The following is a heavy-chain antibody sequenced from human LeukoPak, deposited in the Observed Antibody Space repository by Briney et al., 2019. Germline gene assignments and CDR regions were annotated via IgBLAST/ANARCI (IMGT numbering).Heavy chain of an antibody. Sequence: SETLSLTCTVSGGSISSYYWSWIRQPAGKGLEWIGRIYTSGSTNYNPSLKSRVTMSVDTSKNQFSLKLSSVTAADTAVYYCARGNTMVRVNWFDPWGQGTLVTVSS. CDR1: GGSISSYY. J-gene: IGHJ5*02. CDR3: ARGNTMVRVNWFDP. V-gene: IGHV4-4*07. CDR2: IYTSGST. D-gene: IGHD3-10*01.